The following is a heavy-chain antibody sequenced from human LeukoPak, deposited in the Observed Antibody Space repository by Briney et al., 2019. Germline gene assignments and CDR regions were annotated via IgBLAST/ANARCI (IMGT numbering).Heavy chain of an antibody. Sequence: GGSLRLSCAASGFTFSSYAMSWVRQAPGKGLEWVAVIWYDGSNKYYADSVKGRFTISRDNSKNTLYLQMNSLRAEDTAVYYCARDGDYYDSSGPDDIWGQGTMVTVSS. V-gene: IGHV3-33*08. CDR2: IWYDGSNK. CDR1: GFTFSSYA. D-gene: IGHD3-22*01. CDR3: ARDGDYYDSSGPDDI. J-gene: IGHJ3*02.